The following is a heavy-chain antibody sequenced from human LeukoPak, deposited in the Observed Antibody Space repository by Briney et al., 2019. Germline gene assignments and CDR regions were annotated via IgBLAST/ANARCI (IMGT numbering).Heavy chain of an antibody. Sequence: SETLSLTCTVSGGSISSRSYYWGWLRQPPGKGLEWIGSIYYTGSTYYNPSFKSRVTIFVDTSKNQFSLKLSSVTAADTTVYYCAGSYQLAPFDYWGQGTLVTVSS. CDR1: GGSISSRSYY. CDR3: AGSYQLAPFDY. D-gene: IGHD2-2*01. V-gene: IGHV4-39*01. CDR2: IYYTGST. J-gene: IGHJ4*02.